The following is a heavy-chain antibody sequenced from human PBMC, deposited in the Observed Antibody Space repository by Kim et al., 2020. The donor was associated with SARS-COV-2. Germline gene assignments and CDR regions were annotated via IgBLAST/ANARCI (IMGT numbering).Heavy chain of an antibody. D-gene: IGHD5-18*01. CDR1: GGSISSGGYY. Sequence: SETLSLTCTVSGGSISSGGYYWSWIRQHPGKGLEWIGHVSYSGSTYYNPSLKSRVTISVDTSKNQFSLKLSSVTAADTAVYYCARAGGYSYGSRPADIDYWGQGTLVTVSS. V-gene: IGHV4-31*03. CDR3: ARAGGYSYGSRPADIDY. CDR2: VSYSGST. J-gene: IGHJ4*02.